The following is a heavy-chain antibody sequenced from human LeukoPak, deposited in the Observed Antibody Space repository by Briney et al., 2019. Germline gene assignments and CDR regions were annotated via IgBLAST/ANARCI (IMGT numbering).Heavy chain of an antibody. CDR2: ISSSSSYI. J-gene: IGHJ4*02. V-gene: IGHV3-21*01. D-gene: IGHD5-18*01. CDR1: GFTFSSYS. CDR3: ARVQLRLDTAMVYDY. Sequence: PGGSLRLSCAASGFTFSSYSMNWVRQAPGKGLEWVSSISSSSSYIYYADSVKGRFTISRANAKNSLYLQMNSLRAEDTAVYYCARVQLRLDTAMVYDYWGQGTLVTVSS.